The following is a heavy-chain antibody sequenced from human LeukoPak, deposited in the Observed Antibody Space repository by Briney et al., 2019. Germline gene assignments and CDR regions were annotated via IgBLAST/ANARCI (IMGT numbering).Heavy chain of an antibody. J-gene: IGHJ5*02. V-gene: IGHV1-2*02. Sequence: ASVKVSCKASGYTFTGYYMHWVRQAPGQGLEWMGWINPNSGGTNYAQKFQGRVTMTRDTSISTAYMELSRLRSDDTAVYYCARGGLGYCSSTSCYRAWFDPWGQGTLVTVFS. CDR3: ARGGLGYCSSTSCYRAWFDP. CDR1: GYTFTGYY. CDR2: INPNSGGT. D-gene: IGHD2-2*01.